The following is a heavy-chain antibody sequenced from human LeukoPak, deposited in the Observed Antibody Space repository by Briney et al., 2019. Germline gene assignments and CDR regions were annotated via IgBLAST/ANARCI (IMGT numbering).Heavy chain of an antibody. D-gene: IGHD2-21*01. CDR3: VREVWSHNCFDP. CDR2: INSSGST. CDR1: GGSISSGSYY. J-gene: IGHJ5*02. V-gene: IGHV4-61*02. Sequence: SETLSLTCTVSGGSISSGSYYWSWIRQLAGKGLEWIGRINSSGSTNYNPSLKSRVTISVDTSKNQFSLKLTSVTAADTALYYCVREVWSHNCFDPWGQGALVTVSS.